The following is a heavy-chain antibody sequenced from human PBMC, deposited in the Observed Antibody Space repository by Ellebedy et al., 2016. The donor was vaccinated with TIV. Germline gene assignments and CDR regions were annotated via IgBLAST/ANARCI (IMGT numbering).Heavy chain of an antibody. V-gene: IGHV1-46*01. D-gene: IGHD3-10*01. J-gene: IGHJ6*02. Sequence: AASVKVSCKASGYTLTDYYMHWVRQAPGQGLEWMGLTNPSDGSTSYAQKFQGRVTMTRDTSTNTVSMELSSLRSDDPAVYYCARDRLSGLGGGGVDVWGQGTTVTVSS. CDR3: ARDRLSGLGGGGVDV. CDR1: GYTLTDYY. CDR2: TNPSDGST.